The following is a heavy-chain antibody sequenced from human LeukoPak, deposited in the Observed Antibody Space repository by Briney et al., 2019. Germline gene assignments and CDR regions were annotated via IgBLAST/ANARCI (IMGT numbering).Heavy chain of an antibody. CDR2: TFISGTT. CDR1: GGSIADYY. CDR3: AAILYRADWFDP. Sequence: SDTLSPTCTVSGGSIADYYWNWIRQPPGKGLEWVGNTFISGTTHYNPSLKSRVTISLDTSKNLFSLSLRSVTAADTAVYYCAAILYRADWFDPWGQGTLVTVSS. J-gene: IGHJ5*02. D-gene: IGHD2-15*01. V-gene: IGHV4-4*09.